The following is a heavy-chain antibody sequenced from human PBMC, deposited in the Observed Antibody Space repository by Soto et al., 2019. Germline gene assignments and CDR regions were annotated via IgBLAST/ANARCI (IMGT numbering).Heavy chain of an antibody. CDR1: GGSISNYY. CDR3: ARDKITGLFDY. D-gene: IGHD2-8*02. CDR2: IYYSGST. J-gene: IGHJ4*02. Sequence: ASETLSLTCIVSGGSISNYYWSWIRQPPGKGLEWIGYIYYSGSTNYNPSLKSRVTISVDTSKNQFSLKLTSVTAADTAVYYCARDKITGLFDYWGQGTLVTVSS. V-gene: IGHV4-59*12.